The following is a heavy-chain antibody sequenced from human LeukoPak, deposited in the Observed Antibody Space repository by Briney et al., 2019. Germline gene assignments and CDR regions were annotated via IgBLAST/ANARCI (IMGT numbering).Heavy chain of an antibody. CDR3: ARALDSLGGLSLPDY. CDR1: GYSFSNYA. V-gene: IGHV7-4-1*02. CDR2: IHPSTGNP. D-gene: IGHD3-16*02. Sequence: GASVKVSCKASGYSFSNYAMNWVRQAPGQGLEFVGWIHPSTGNPAYAQGFSGRFVFSLDASVTTTYLQISDLKAEDTAVYFCARALDSLGGLSLPDYWGQGTLVTVSS. J-gene: IGHJ4*02.